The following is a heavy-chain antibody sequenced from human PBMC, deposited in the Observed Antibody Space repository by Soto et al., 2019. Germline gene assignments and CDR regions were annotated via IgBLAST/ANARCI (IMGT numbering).Heavy chain of an antibody. J-gene: IGHJ5*02. CDR2: ISYDGSNK. D-gene: IGHD6-13*01. V-gene: IGHV3-30*18. Sequence: QVQLVESGGGVVQPGRSLRLSCAASGFTFSSYGMHWVRQAPGKGLEWVAVISYDGSNKYYADSVKGRFTISRDNSKNTLYLQTNSLRAEDTAVYYCAKGAIWQQLVRGWFDPWGQGTLVTVSS. CDR1: GFTFSSYG. CDR3: AKGAIWQQLVRGWFDP.